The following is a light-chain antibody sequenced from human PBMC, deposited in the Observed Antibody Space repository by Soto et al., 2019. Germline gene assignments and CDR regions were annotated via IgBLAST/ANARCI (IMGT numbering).Light chain of an antibody. Sequence: EILVTQSPGTRVLSPGEKATLSGMAIQSLSSAFLAWYPQTPGQAPRLLIYDAYNRATGIPARFSGSGSGTDFTLTISSLEPEDFAVYYCQQRTNWSSVTFGGGTKV. J-gene: IGKJ4*01. CDR3: QQRTNWSSVT. CDR2: DAY. V-gene: IGKV3D-20*02. CDR1: QSLSSAF.